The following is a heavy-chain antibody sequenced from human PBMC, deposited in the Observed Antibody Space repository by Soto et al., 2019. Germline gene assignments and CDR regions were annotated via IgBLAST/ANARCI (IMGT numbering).Heavy chain of an antibody. V-gene: IGHV4-59*01. D-gene: IGHD2-15*01. Sequence: QVQLQESGPGLVKPSETLSLTCTVSGGSISSYYWSWIRQPPGKGLEWIGYIYYSGSTNYNPSLKSRVPISVDTSKNQFSLKLSSVTAADTAVYYCARRSYCSGGSCHDYWGQGTLVTVSS. CDR3: ARRSYCSGGSCHDY. J-gene: IGHJ4*02. CDR2: IYYSGST. CDR1: GGSISSYY.